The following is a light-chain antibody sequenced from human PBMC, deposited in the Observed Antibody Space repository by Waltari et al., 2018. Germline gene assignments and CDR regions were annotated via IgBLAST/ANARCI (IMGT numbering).Light chain of an antibody. CDR3: QSFDNMLSGGVV. CDR2: GNN. V-gene: IGLV1-40*01. J-gene: IGLJ2*01. Sequence: QSVLTQPPSVYGTPGQRVTISCSCSTSNIGAGLDGHWSQHLPGTAPKPLIYGNNNRPSGVPDRFSGSKSGTSASLAITGLQADDEADYFCQSFDNMLSGGVVFGGGTKLAVL. CDR1: TSNIGAGLD.